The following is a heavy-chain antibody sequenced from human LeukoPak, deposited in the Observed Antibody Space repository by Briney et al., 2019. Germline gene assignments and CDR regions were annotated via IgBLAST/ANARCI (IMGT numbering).Heavy chain of an antibody. D-gene: IGHD4-11*01. J-gene: IGHJ6*03. Sequence: GGSLRLSCAASGFTFNKAWMSWVRQAPGKGLEWVGRIKSKTDDGTTDYAAPVKGRFTISRDDVKETLYLQMNSLKTEDTAVYYCTTGYSNYLRYYYYFYMDVWGKGTTVTVSS. CDR2: IKSKTDDGTT. V-gene: IGHV3-15*01. CDR1: GFTFNKAW. CDR3: TTGYSNYLRYYYYFYMDV.